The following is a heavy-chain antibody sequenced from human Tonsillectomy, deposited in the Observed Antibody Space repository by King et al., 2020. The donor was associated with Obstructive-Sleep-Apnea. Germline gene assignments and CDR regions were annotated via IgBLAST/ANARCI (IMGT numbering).Heavy chain of an antibody. CDR2: ITTNTGNP. Sequence: VQLVESGSELRKPGASVRVSCKASGYTFTTYGMHWVRQAPGQGLEWMGWITTNTGNPTYAQGCTGRFVFSLDTSVSTAYLQINSLKAEDSAVYYCARMGGGIKWSFDYWGQGTLVSVSS. D-gene: IGHD3-16*01. CDR3: ARMGGGIKWSFDY. J-gene: IGHJ4*02. CDR1: GYTFTTYG. V-gene: IGHV7-4-1*02.